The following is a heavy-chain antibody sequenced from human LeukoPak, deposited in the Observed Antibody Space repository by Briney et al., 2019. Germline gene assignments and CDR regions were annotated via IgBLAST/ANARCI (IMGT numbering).Heavy chain of an antibody. CDR3: ARKYYYDSSGYYGPDAFDI. CDR1: GGAFSSYA. J-gene: IGHJ3*02. Sequence: SVKVSCKASGGAFSSYAISWVRQAPGQGLEWMGGIIPIFGTANYAQKFQGRVTITTDESTSTAYMELSSLRSEDTAVYYCARKYYYDSSGYYGPDAFDIWGQGTMVTVSS. D-gene: IGHD3-22*01. V-gene: IGHV1-69*05. CDR2: IIPIFGTA.